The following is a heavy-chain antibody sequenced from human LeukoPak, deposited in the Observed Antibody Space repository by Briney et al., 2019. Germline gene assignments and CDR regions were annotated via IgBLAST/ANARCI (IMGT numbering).Heavy chain of an antibody. J-gene: IGHJ4*02. Sequence: SETLSLTCTVTGGSISSGDYYWSWIRQPPGKGLEWIGYIYYSGSTYYNPSLKSRVTISVDTSKNQFSLKLSSVTAADTAVYYCARDRGYGPGYWGQGTLVTVSS. D-gene: IGHD2-15*01. CDR3: ARDRGYGPGY. CDR2: IYYSGST. V-gene: IGHV4-30-4*08. CDR1: GGSISSGDYY.